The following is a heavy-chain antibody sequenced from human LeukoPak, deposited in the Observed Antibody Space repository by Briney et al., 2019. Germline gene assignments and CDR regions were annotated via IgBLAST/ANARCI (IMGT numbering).Heavy chain of an antibody. CDR3: ARVEASGYDYGAFDY. D-gene: IGHD5-12*01. CDR1: GFTFSSYW. J-gene: IGHJ4*02. V-gene: IGHV3-7*01. CDR2: IKQGGSEK. Sequence: GGSLRLSCAASGFTFSSYWMSWVRQAPGKGLEWVANIKQGGSEKYYVDSVKGRFTISRDNAKNSLYLQMNSLRAEDTAVYYCARVEASGYDYGAFDYWGQGTLITVSS.